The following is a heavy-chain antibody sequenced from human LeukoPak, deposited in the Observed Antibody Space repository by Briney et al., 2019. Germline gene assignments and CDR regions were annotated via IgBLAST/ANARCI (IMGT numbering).Heavy chain of an antibody. V-gene: IGHV3-48*03. CDR3: ARGDSGYDYYYYGMDV. J-gene: IGHJ6*04. CDR2: ISSSGSTI. Sequence: PGGSLRPSCAASGFTFSSYEMNWVRQAPGKGLEWVSYISSSGSTIYYADSVKGRFTISRDNAKNSLYLQMNSLRAEDTAVYYCARGDSGYDYYYYGMDVWGKGTTVTVSS. CDR1: GFTFSSYE. D-gene: IGHD5-12*01.